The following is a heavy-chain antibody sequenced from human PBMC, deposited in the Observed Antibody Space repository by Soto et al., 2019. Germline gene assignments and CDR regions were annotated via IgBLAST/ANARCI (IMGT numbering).Heavy chain of an antibody. D-gene: IGHD1-26*01. CDR3: ARGVGYYYGMDV. Sequence: XGSLRLSCAACGFSGSSKYTSGVRQAPGKGLEWVSVIYSGGSTYYADSVKGRFTISRDNSKNTLYLQMNSLRAEDTAVYYCARGVGYYYGMDVWGQGTTVTVSS. J-gene: IGHJ6*02. V-gene: IGHV3-53*01. CDR2: IYSGGST. CDR1: GFSGSSKY.